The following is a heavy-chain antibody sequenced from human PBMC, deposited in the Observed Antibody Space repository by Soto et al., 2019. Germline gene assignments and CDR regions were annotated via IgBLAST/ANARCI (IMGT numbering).Heavy chain of an antibody. V-gene: IGHV1-58*02. D-gene: IGHD3-10*01. J-gene: IGHJ5*02. CDR1: GFTFTSSA. CDR2: IVVGSGNT. CDR3: AAGGVRGPKNVGNWFDP. Sequence: ASVKVSCKASGFTFTSSAMQWVRQARGQRLEWIGWIVVGSGNTNYAQKFQERVTITRDMSTSTAYMELSSLRSEDTAVYYCAAGGVRGPKNVGNWFDPWGQGTLVTVSS.